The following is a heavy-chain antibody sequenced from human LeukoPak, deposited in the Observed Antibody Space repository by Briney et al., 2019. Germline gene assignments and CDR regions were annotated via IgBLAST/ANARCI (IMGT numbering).Heavy chain of an antibody. CDR3: ARYCTSTTCILRGFDY. V-gene: IGHV4-38-2*01. Sequence: SETLSLTCSVSGYSFTSGHYWGLIRQPPGKGLECSANIYHTGSAHYNPSLKSRVTISVDTSKPQFSLKLSSVTAADTAVYYCARYCTSTTCILRGFDYWGQGTLVTVSS. CDR2: IYHTGSA. CDR1: GYSFTSGHY. J-gene: IGHJ4*02. D-gene: IGHD2-2*01.